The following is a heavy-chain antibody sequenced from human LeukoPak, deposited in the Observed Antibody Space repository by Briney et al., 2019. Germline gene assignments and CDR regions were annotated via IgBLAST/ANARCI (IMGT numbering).Heavy chain of an antibody. CDR2: MNPNSGST. CDR1: GYTFTSYD. V-gene: IGHV1-2*06. Sequence: ASVKVSCXASGYTFTSYDINWVRQAPGQGLVWMGRMNPNSGSTNYAQKFQGRVTMTRDTSINTAYMDLSRLRSDDTAVYYCARGRNSVYYFNVVAPYYFDYWGQGTLVTVSS. CDR3: ARGRNSVYYFNVVAPYYFDY. J-gene: IGHJ4*02. D-gene: IGHD3-22*01.